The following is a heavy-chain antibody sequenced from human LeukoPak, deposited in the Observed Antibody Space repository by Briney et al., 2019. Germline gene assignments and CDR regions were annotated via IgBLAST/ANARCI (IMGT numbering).Heavy chain of an antibody. Sequence: PSETLSLTCAVYGGSFSGYYWSWIRQPPGKGLEWIGEINHSGSTNYNPSLKSRVTMSVDTSKNQFSLNLSSVTAADTAVYYCARDRSAAGLAFDIWGQGTMVTVSS. CDR2: INHSGST. CDR3: ARDRSAAGLAFDI. J-gene: IGHJ3*02. V-gene: IGHV4-34*01. D-gene: IGHD6-13*01. CDR1: GGSFSGYY.